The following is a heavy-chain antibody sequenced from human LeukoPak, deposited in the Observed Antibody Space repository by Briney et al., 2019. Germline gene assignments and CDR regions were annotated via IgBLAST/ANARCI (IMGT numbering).Heavy chain of an antibody. V-gene: IGHV3-7*01. Sequence: GGSLRLSCAASGFTFSSYWMSWVRQAPGKGLEWVANIKQGGSEKYYVDSVKGRFTISRDNAKNSLYLQMNSLRAEDTAVYYCARDRSSSGYYESNWFDPWGQGTLVTVSS. D-gene: IGHD3-22*01. CDR2: IKQGGSEK. CDR1: GFTFSSYW. J-gene: IGHJ5*02. CDR3: ARDRSSSGYYESNWFDP.